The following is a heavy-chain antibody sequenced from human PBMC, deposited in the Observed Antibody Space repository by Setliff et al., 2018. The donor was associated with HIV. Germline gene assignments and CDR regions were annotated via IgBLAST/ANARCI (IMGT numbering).Heavy chain of an antibody. D-gene: IGHD1-26*01. Sequence: VASVKVSCKASGYSFINYGISWVRQAPGQGPEWMGWISAYNGNTNYAQKLQGRVTMTTDTSTSTAYMELSSLRSEDTAVYYCARVGATPIDAFDIWGQGTMVTVSS. CDR2: ISAYNGNT. CDR3: ARVGATPIDAFDI. CDR1: GYSFINYG. J-gene: IGHJ3*02. V-gene: IGHV1-18*01.